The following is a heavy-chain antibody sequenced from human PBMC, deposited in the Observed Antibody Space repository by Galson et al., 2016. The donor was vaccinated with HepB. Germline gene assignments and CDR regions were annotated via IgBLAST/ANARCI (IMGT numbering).Heavy chain of an antibody. Sequence: SLRLSCAASGFTLSGSGLNWVRQAPGKGLQWISYISRSVSPIYYADSVKGRFTISRDNAKKSVYLQINSLTTEDTGVYYCASGASVLGDHWGQGASVTVSS. CDR3: ASGASVLGDH. V-gene: IGHV3-48*03. J-gene: IGHJ4*02. CDR1: GFTLSGSG. CDR2: ISRSVSPI. D-gene: IGHD3-10*01.